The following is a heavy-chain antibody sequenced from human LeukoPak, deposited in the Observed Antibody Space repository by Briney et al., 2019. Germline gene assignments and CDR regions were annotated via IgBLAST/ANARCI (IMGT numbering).Heavy chain of an antibody. D-gene: IGHD1-26*01. CDR3: AKGRGGSYYAALDY. Sequence: PGRSLRLSCAASGFTFSSYGLHWVRQAPGKGLEWVAAISYDGSNEYYADSVKGRFTISRDNSKNTLFLQMNSLRAEDTAVYYCAKGRGGSYYAALDYWGQGTLVTVSS. J-gene: IGHJ4*02. CDR1: GFTFSSYG. CDR2: ISYDGSNE. V-gene: IGHV3-30*18.